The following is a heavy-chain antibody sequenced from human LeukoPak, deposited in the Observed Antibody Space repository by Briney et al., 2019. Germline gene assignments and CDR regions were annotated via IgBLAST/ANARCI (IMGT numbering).Heavy chain of an antibody. CDR3: ARDNVAYYDSSGYYAPGDY. CDR1: GYTFTSYY. CDR2: INPSGGST. Sequence: ASVKVSCKASGYTFTSYYMHWVRQAPGQGLEWMGIINPSGGSTSYAQKFQGRVTMTRDMSTSTVYMELSSLRSEDMAVYYCARDNVAYYDSSGYYAPGDYWGQGTLVTVSS. V-gene: IGHV1-46*01. J-gene: IGHJ4*02. D-gene: IGHD3-22*01.